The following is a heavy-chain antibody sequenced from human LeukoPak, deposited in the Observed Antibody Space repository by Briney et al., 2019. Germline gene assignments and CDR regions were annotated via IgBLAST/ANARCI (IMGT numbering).Heavy chain of an antibody. CDR2: IYTSGST. CDR3: ARDGDYDFWSGAHWYFDL. J-gene: IGHJ2*01. Sequence: SETLSLTCTVSGGSISSYYWSWIRQPAGKGLEWIGRIYTSGSTNYNPSLKSRVTMSVDTSKNQFSLKLSSVTAADTAVYYCARDGDYDFWSGAHWYFDLWGRGNLVTVSS. D-gene: IGHD3-3*01. V-gene: IGHV4-4*07. CDR1: GGSISSYY.